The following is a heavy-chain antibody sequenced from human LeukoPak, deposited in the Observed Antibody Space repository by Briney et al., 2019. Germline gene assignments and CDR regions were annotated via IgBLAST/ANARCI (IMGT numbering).Heavy chain of an antibody. Sequence: SETLSLTCTVSGGSISSSSYYWAWIRQPPGEGLEWIGCIYYSGSTYYRPSLKSRVTMSVDTSKNQFSLRLSSVTAADTAVYYCARGLRWDLTISGTSTFDYWGQGSLVTVSS. V-gene: IGHV4-39*01. D-gene: IGHD1-26*01. CDR3: ARGLRWDLTISGTSTFDY. CDR1: GGSISSSSYY. CDR2: IYYSGST. J-gene: IGHJ4*02.